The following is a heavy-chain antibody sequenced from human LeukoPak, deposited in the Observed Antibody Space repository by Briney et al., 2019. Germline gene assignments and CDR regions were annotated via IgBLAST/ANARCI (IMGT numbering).Heavy chain of an antibody. Sequence: ASVKVSCKASGGTFSSYAISWVRQAPGQGLEWMGRIIPFVGITSYAQRFQGRVTITADTSTDTVYMDLRSLRSEDTAVYFCARVYSGSYPYFLDYWGQGTLVTVSS. J-gene: IGHJ4*02. V-gene: IGHV1-69*04. CDR1: GGTFSSYA. CDR2: IIPFVGIT. D-gene: IGHD1-26*01. CDR3: ARVYSGSYPYFLDY.